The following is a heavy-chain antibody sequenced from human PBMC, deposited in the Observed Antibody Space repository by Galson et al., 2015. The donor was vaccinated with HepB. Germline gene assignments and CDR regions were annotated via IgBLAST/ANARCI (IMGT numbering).Heavy chain of an antibody. CDR2: IDPRDSYT. Sequence: QSGAEVTKPGESLRISCKASGYNFTSYWISWVRQMHGKGLEWMAMIDPRDSYTNYSPSFQGRVTISADTSISTAFLQWNSQKASDTAIYYCARHTEESRFGKLLLVWFDPVGQGTLVTVSS. CDR3: ARHTEESRFGKLLLVWFDP. D-gene: IGHD3-10*01. J-gene: IGHJ5*02. CDR1: GYNFTSYW. V-gene: IGHV5-10-1*01.